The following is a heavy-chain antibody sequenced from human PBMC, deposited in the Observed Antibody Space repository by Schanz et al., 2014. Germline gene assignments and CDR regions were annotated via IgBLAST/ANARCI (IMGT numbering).Heavy chain of an antibody. CDR3: VRDERISSGVWFDP. D-gene: IGHD6-19*01. V-gene: IGHV3-NL1*01. J-gene: IGHJ5*02. CDR1: GFIFSNYG. CDR2: IYSGGST. Sequence: QVQLVESGGGVVQRGGSLRLSCAASGFIFSNYGMHWVRQAPGKGLEWVSVIYSGGSTYYADSVKGRFTVFRDNARNMVFLQMNSLRVDDTGVYYCVRDERISSGVWFDPWGQGTLVTVSS.